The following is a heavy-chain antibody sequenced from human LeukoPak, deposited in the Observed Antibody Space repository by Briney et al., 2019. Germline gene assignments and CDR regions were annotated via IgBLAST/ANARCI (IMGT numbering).Heavy chain of an antibody. V-gene: IGHV3-64D*06. D-gene: IGHD6-13*01. CDR1: GFTFSSYA. Sequence: GGSLRLSCSASGFTFSSYAMHWVRQAPGKGLEYVSAISSNGGSTYYADSVKGRFTISRDNSKNTLYLQMSSLRAEDTAVYYCVKDRMYSSSWYGYFQHWGQGTLVTVSS. CDR2: ISSNGGST. J-gene: IGHJ1*01. CDR3: VKDRMYSSSWYGYFQH.